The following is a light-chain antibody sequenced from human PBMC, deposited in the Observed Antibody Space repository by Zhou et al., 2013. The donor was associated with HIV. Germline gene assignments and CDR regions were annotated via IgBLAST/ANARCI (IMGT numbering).Light chain of an antibody. Sequence: DIQMTQSPSSLSASVGDRVSITCRASQSISDYLNWYQQREGKAPKLLIYAAANLQTGVPSRFSGSGSGTDFTLTITTLEPEDFATYYCEQSYISPPTFGGGTKVEIK. CDR1: QSISDY. J-gene: IGKJ4*01. CDR2: AAA. V-gene: IGKV1-39*01. CDR3: EQSYISPPT.